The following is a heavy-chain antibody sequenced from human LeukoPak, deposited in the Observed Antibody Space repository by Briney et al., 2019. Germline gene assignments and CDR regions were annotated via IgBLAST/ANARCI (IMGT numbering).Heavy chain of an antibody. CDR1: GHALIS. Sequence: ASVKVSCKASGHALISWVRQAPGKGLEWMGGFDPEDGETIYAQKFQGRVTMTEDTSTDTAYMELSSLRSEDTAVYYCATWQSITGTIIDYWGQGTLVTVSS. CDR2: FDPEDGET. V-gene: IGHV1-24*01. J-gene: IGHJ4*02. D-gene: IGHD1-7*01. CDR3: ATWQSITGTIIDY.